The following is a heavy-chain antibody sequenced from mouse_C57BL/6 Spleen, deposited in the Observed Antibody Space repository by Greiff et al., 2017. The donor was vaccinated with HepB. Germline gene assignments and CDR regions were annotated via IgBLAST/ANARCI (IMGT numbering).Heavy chain of an antibody. J-gene: IGHJ3*01. CDR1: GYTFTDYE. D-gene: IGHD2-4*01. CDR2: IDPETGGT. V-gene: IGHV1-15*01. CDR3: TKDYDRKAWFAY. Sequence: QVQLKQSGAELVRPGASVTLSCKASGYTFTDYEMHWVKQTPVHGLEWIGAIDPETGGTAYNQKFKGKAILTADKSSSTAYMELHSLTSEDSAVYYCTKDYDRKAWFAYWGQGTLVTVSA.